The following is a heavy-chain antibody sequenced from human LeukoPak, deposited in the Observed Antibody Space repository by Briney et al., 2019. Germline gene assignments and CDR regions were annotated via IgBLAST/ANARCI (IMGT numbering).Heavy chain of an antibody. Sequence: SQTLSLTCAISGDXVSSXSXXXXXXXXXPSXXXXVXGRXYYRSKWYNDYAVSVKSRLTIHPDPSTNQFSLQLISVTPEDTXVYYCAREQYDYGDDSPFDYWGQGTLVTVSS. D-gene: IGHD4-17*01. CDR1: GDXVSSXSXX. V-gene: IGHV6-1*01. J-gene: IGHJ4*02. CDR3: AREQYDYGDDSPFDY. CDR2: XYYRSKWYN.